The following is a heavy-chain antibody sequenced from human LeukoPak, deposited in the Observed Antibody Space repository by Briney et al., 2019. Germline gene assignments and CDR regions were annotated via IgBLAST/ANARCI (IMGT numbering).Heavy chain of an antibody. CDR1: GFTFSSYA. V-gene: IGHV3-30*04. CDR3: ARDLPNYHYYGMDV. J-gene: IGHJ6*02. CDR2: ISYDGSNK. Sequence: GGSLRLSCAASGFTFSSYAMRWVRQAPGKGLEWVAVISYDGSNKYYADSVKGRFTISRDNSKNTLYLQMNSLRAEDTAVYYCARDLPNYHYYGMDVWGQGTTVTVSS.